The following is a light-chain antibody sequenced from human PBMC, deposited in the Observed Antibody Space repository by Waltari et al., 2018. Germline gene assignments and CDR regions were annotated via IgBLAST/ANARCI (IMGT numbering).Light chain of an antibody. CDR1: KMGDKF. CDR2: QST. Sequence: SYELTQPPSVSVSPGQTASITCSGHKMGDKFACWYQQKPGQSHVLVIYQSTKRPSGIPERFSGSNSGNTATLTISGTQAMDEADYYCQAWDTITGGVFGGGTKLTVL. CDR3: QAWDTITGGV. V-gene: IGLV3-1*01. J-gene: IGLJ2*01.